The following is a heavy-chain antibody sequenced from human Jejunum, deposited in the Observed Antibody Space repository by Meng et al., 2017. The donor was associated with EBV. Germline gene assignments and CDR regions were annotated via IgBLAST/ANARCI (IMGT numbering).Heavy chain of an antibody. CDR2: INPNSGGA. CDR1: AYTVAGYY. V-gene: IGHV1-2*06. D-gene: IGHD3-16*01. J-gene: IGHJ2*01. CDR3: AREGLVGDLRYFDL. Sequence: QEQWVQSGAEVKKPGSSVKVSCKASAYTVAGYYMHWVRQAPGQGLEWMGRINPNSGGANYAQKFQGRVTMTRDTSISTAYMELSRLRSDDTAVYYCAREGLVGDLRYFDLWGRGTLVTVSS.